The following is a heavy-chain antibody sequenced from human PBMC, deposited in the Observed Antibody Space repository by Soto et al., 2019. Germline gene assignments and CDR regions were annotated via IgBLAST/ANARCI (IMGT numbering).Heavy chain of an antibody. D-gene: IGHD3-22*01. CDR3: AKEEKRNYYDSSGYYYYFDY. J-gene: IGHJ4*02. Sequence: AGGSQRLSCAASGFTFSSYAMSWVRQAPGKGLEWVSAISGSGGSTYYADSVKGRFTISRDNSKNTLYLQTNSLRAEDTAVYYCAKEEKRNYYDSSGYYYYFDYWGQGTLVTVSS. CDR1: GFTFSSYA. V-gene: IGHV3-23*01. CDR2: ISGSGGST.